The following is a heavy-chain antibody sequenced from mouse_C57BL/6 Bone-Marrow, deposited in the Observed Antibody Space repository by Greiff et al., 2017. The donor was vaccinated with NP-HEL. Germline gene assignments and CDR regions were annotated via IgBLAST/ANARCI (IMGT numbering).Heavy chain of an antibody. CDR3: ARRDGSSYNY. Sequence: VQLQQSGAELVRPGTSVKMSCKASGYTFTNYWIGWAKQRPGHGLEWIGDIYPGGGYTNYNEKYKGKATLTADKSSSTAYMQFSSLTSEDSAIYYCARRDGSSYNYWGQGTTLTVSS. CDR2: IYPGGGYT. V-gene: IGHV1-63*01. CDR1: GYTFTNYW. D-gene: IGHD1-1*01. J-gene: IGHJ2*01.